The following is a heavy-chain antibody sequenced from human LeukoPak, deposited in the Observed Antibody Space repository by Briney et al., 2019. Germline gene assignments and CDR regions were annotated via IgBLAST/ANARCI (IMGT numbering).Heavy chain of an antibody. CDR3: AKYGIVVAGKGLPDW. D-gene: IGHD6-19*01. CDR2: ISGNAVGT. J-gene: IGHJ4*02. V-gene: IGHV3-23*01. CDR1: GFTFSSYA. Sequence: GGSLRLSCAASGFTFSSYAVSWVRQAPGKGLEWVSSISGNAVGTYYADSVKGRFTISRDNSMNTLYMQMNSLRAEDTAVYCCAKYGIVVAGKGLPDWWGQGTLVTVSS.